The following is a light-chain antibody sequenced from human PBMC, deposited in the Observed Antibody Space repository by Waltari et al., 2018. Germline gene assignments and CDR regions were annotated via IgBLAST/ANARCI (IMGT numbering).Light chain of an antibody. V-gene: IGKV3D-20*01. Sequence: EIVLTQSPATLSLSPGERATLSCGASQSVRRSYLAWYQQNTRLAPRLLIYDVSNRPTGIPDRFSCSGSGTDFTLTISRLEPEDFAVYYCKQYAGSPFTFGQGTRLEIK. CDR2: DVS. J-gene: IGKJ5*01. CDR3: KQYAGSPFT. CDR1: QSVRRSY.